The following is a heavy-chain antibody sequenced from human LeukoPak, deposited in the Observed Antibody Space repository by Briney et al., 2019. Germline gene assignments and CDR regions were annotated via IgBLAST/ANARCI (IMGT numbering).Heavy chain of an antibody. J-gene: IGHJ4*02. D-gene: IGHD6-19*01. CDR1: GFSLNTSGMC. V-gene: IGHV2-70*11. CDR2: IDWDDDK. Sequence: SGPALVKPTQTLSLTCTFSGFSLNTSGMCVTWIRQPPGKALEWLARIDWDDDKYYSTSLKTRLSISKDTSKNQVVLTMTNMDPVDTATHYCGLLLYSSGWYFDYWGQGTLVTVSS. CDR3: GLLLYSSGWYFDY.